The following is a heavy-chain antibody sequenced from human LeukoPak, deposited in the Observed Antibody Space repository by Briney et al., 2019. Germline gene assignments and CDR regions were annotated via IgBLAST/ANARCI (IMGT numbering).Heavy chain of an antibody. V-gene: IGHV4-4*09. Sequence: SETLSLTCTVSGGSVSSYYWSWIRQPPGKGLEWIGYIYTSESTNYNPSLKNRATITLDTSKNQFSLKLSSVTAADTAVYYCARRGAAAGTSVLPFDIWGQGTVVTVSS. CDR1: GGSVSSYY. CDR2: IYTSEST. D-gene: IGHD6-13*01. J-gene: IGHJ3*02. CDR3: ARRGAAAGTSVLPFDI.